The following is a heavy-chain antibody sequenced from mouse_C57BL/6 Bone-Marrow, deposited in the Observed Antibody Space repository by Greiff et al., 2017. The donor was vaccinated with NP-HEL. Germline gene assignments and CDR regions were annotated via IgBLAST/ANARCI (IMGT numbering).Heavy chain of an antibody. D-gene: IGHD2-1*01. J-gene: IGHJ4*01. V-gene: IGHV1-55*01. Sequence: QVQLQQPGAELVKPGASVKMSCKASGYTFTSYWITWVKQRPGQGLEWIGDIYPGSGSTNYNEKFKSKATLTVDTSSSTAYMQLSSLTSEDSAVYYCARVPSYGNYDEDYWGQGTSVTVSS. CDR1: GYTFTSYW. CDR3: ARVPSYGNYDEDY. CDR2: IYPGSGST.